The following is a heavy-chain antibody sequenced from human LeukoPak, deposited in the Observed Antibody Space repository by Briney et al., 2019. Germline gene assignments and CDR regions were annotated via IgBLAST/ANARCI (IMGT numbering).Heavy chain of an antibody. D-gene: IGHD3-22*01. Sequence: SNCKTYYADSVKGRFTISRDNSKNTLYLQMNSLRAEDTAVYYCARGQPYYYDSSGPHNHGMDVWGQGTTVTVSS. V-gene: IGHV3-23*01. CDR2: SNCKT. CDR3: ARGQPYYYDSSGPHNHGMDV. J-gene: IGHJ6*02.